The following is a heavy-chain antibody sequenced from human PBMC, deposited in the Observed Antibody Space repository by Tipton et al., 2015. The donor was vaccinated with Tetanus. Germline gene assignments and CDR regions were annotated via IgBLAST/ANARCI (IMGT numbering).Heavy chain of an antibody. CDR3: ARDRGFYTSGWWARHFDS. Sequence: SLRLSCAASGFTFSTFDMHWVRQVTGKGLEWVSAIDSAGDTYYPDSVKGRFTISRDNAKNSVYLQMDSLRVEDTAVYYCARDRGFYTSGWWARHFDSWGQGILVTVSS. CDR1: GFTFSTFD. J-gene: IGHJ4*02. CDR2: IDSAGDT. V-gene: IGHV3-13*01. D-gene: IGHD6-19*01.